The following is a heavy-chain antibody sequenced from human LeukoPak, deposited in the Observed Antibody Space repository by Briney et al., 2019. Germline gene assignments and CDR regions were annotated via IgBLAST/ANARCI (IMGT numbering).Heavy chain of an antibody. CDR2: ISGSGGTT. CDR3: AKARRVRGVLNPPHYYYYYYMDV. J-gene: IGHJ6*03. V-gene: IGHV3-23*01. CDR1: GFTFSSYS. D-gene: IGHD3-10*01. Sequence: GGSLRLSCAASGFTFSSYSMNWVRQAPGKGLEWVSSISGSGGTTYYADSVKGRFTISRDNSKNTLYLQMNSLRAEDTAVYYCAKARRVRGVLNPPHYYYYYYMDVWGKGTTVTVSS.